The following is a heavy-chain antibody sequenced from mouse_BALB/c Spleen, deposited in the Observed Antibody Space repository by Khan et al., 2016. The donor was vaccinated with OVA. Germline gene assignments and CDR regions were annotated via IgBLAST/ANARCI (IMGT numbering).Heavy chain of an antibody. D-gene: IGHD1-1*01. V-gene: IGHV2-9*02. J-gene: IGHJ3*01. CDR1: GFSLTNYG. Sequence: QVQLQESGPGLVAPSQTLSLICTVSGFSLTNYGVHWVRQPPGKGLEWLGVMWAGGSTNYNTALMSRLSISIDNSKSHAFLKMNSLQTDETAMYYCAGPYYGSAWFAYWGQGTLVTVSA. CDR2: MWAGGST. CDR3: AGPYYGSAWFAY.